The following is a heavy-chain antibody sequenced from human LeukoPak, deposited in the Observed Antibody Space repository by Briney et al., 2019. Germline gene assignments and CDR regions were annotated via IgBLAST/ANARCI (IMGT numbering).Heavy chain of an antibody. CDR2: ISAYNGNT. J-gene: IGHJ6*03. V-gene: IGHV1-18*01. CDR1: GYTFTSYG. D-gene: IGHD3-10*01. Sequence: ASVKVSCKASGYTFTSYGISWVRQAPGQGLEWMGWISAYNGNTNYAQKLQGRVTMTTDTSTSTAYMELRSLRSDDTAVYYCARGIVLWFGESDYYYYYMDVWGKGTTVTVSS. CDR3: ARGIVLWFGESDYYYYYMDV.